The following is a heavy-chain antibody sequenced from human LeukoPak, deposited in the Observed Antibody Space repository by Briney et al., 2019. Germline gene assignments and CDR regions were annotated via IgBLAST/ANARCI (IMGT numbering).Heavy chain of an antibody. CDR1: GFTFSSNA. V-gene: IGHV3-23*01. D-gene: IGHD6-13*01. CDR2: LSSSGDNT. CDR3: AKHYSSSWYVDY. Sequence: GGSLRLSCAASGFTFSSNAMTWVRQAPGEGLEWVSTLSSSGDNTYYADSVKGRFTISRDNSKSILYLQMNSQRAEDTAVYYCAKHYSSSWYVDYWGQGTLVSVSS. J-gene: IGHJ4*02.